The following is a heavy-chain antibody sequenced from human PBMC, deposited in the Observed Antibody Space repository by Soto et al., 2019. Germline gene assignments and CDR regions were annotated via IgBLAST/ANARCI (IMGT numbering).Heavy chain of an antibody. V-gene: IGHV4-34*01. Sequence: QVQLQQWGAGLLKPSETLSLTCAVYGGSFSDYYWSWIRQPPGKGLEWIGEINHSGSTNYNPSLKSRVTISVDTSKNPFSLKLSSVTAADTAVYYCAREGRYYASGRFWWFDPWGQGTLVTVSA. J-gene: IGHJ5*02. D-gene: IGHD3-10*01. CDR1: GGSFSDYY. CDR3: AREGRYYASGRFWWFDP. CDR2: INHSGST.